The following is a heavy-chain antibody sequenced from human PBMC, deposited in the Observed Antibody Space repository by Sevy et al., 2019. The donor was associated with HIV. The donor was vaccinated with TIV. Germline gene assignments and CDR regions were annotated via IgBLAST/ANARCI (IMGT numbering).Heavy chain of an antibody. CDR3: ARAYYDSSGYYY. CDR1: GFTFSSYS. J-gene: IGHJ4*02. D-gene: IGHD3-22*01. V-gene: IGHV3-21*01. CDR2: ISSSSSYI. Sequence: GGSLRLSCAASGFTFSSYSMNWVRQAPGKVLEWVSSISSSSSYIYCADSVKGRFTISRDNAKNSLYLQMNSLRAEDTAVYYCARAYYDSSGYYYWGQGTLVTVSS.